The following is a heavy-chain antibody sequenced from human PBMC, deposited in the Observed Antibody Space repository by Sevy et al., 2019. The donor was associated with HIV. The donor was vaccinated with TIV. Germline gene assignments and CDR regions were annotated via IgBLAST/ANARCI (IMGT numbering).Heavy chain of an antibody. Sequence: ASVKVSCKASGYTFTSYGISWVRQAPGQGLEWMGWISAYNGNTNYVQKLQGRVTMTTDTSTSTAYMELRSLRSDDTAVYYCARDLGGEGATRRDYWGQGTLVTVSS. D-gene: IGHD1-26*01. CDR1: GYTFTSYG. CDR2: ISAYNGNT. J-gene: IGHJ4*02. V-gene: IGHV1-18*04. CDR3: ARDLGGEGATRRDY.